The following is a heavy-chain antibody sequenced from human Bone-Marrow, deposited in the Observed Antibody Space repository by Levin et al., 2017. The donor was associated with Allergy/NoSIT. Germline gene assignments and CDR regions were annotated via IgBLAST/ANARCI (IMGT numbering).Heavy chain of an antibody. CDR1: GYTFSNFA. V-gene: IGHV1-3*01. Sequence: GESLKISCKASGYTFSNFAIHWVRQAPGQAPEWLGWINAGNGNTDYSQKFQDRVTITRDTSANLVYMEVTSLTLEDTATYYCARSLYDFWGGYFGRNPGYWGQGTLVTVSA. CDR2: INAGNGNT. CDR3: ARSLYDFWGGYFGRNPGY. J-gene: IGHJ4*02. D-gene: IGHD3-3*01.